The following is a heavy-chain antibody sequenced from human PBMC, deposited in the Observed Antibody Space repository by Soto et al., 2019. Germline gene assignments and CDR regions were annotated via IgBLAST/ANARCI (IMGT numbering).Heavy chain of an antibody. Sequence: VQLVESGGGLVQPGGSLRLSCAASGFTFSNYWMTWVRQAPGRGLEWVANIKQDGSEKYYVDSVKARFTISRDSARNSLHLQMNSLRAEDTAVYYCARGRGNSSSWYFDYWGQGTLVTVSS. J-gene: IGHJ4*02. V-gene: IGHV3-7*05. CDR3: ARGRGNSSSWYFDY. CDR1: GFTFSNYW. CDR2: IKQDGSEK. D-gene: IGHD6-13*01.